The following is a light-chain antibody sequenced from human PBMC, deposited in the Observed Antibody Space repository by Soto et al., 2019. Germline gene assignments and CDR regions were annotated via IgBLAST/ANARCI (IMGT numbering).Light chain of an antibody. CDR3: QQYGGAPFT. CDR1: QSVTTQ. CDR2: GAS. Sequence: IVLTQSPGTLSLSPGERATLSCRASQSVTTQLAWYQQKPGQAPRLIIHGASSRATGVPDRITGSGSGTDFTLSISRLEPEDSAVYYCQQYGGAPFTFGPGTRVDVK. J-gene: IGKJ3*01. V-gene: IGKV3-20*01.